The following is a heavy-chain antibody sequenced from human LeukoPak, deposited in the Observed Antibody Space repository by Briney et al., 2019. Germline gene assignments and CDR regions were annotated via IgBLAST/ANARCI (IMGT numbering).Heavy chain of an antibody. CDR3: AKDYDSSGYYHFDS. D-gene: IGHD3-22*01. J-gene: IGHJ4*02. CDR1: GGSISTHY. Sequence: SETLSLTCTVSGGSISTHYWSWIRQPPGKGLEWIGYVLDSERTKDNPSLKSRATLSADTSKNQFSLRLTSVTAADSAVYYCAKDYDSSGYYHFDSWGQGTLVTVSS. V-gene: IGHV4-59*11. CDR2: VLDSERT.